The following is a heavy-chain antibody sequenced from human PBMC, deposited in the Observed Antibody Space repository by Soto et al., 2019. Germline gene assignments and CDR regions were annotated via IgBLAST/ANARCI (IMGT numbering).Heavy chain of an antibody. CDR2: IDPSDSYT. D-gene: IGHD5-18*01. CDR3: ARGDTALSYWYFDL. CDR1: GYSFTSHW. V-gene: IGHV5-10-1*01. J-gene: IGHJ2*01. Sequence: EVQLVQSGAEVKKPGESLRISCKGSGYSFTSHWISWVRQMPGKGLEWMGRIDPSDSYTSYSPSFQGHVTISADKSISTVYLQWSSLKASDTATDYCARGDTALSYWYFDLWGRGTLVTVSS.